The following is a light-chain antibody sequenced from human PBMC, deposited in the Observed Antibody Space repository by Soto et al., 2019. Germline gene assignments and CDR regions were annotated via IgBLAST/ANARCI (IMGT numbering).Light chain of an antibody. CDR3: QQSHSAHLT. J-gene: IGKJ4*02. V-gene: IGKV1-39*01. Sequence: DIQMTQSPSSLSASVGDRVTITCRASQSISTFLLWYQQKPGKAPKGLIYSASKLESGVPSRFNGRGSGTDFSVTISNLQPEHFATYYCQQSHSAHLTFGGWTKVEMK. CDR2: SAS. CDR1: QSISTF.